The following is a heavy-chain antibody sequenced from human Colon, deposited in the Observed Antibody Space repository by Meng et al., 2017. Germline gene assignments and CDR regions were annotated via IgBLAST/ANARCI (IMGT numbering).Heavy chain of an antibody. D-gene: IGHD1-26*01. V-gene: IGHV4-61*03. CDR3: ARGRGSYSSIDF. CDR1: GGSVSSPSYY. Sequence: GRLRGSGPRLVRPSYTRSLTCTLSGGSVSSPSYYWSWIRQTPGKGLEWIGYVYYTGSANYNPSLKSRVTISVDTSKNHFSLNLTSVTAADTAVYYCARGRGSYSSIDFWGQGTLVTVSS. J-gene: IGHJ4*02. CDR2: VYYTGSA.